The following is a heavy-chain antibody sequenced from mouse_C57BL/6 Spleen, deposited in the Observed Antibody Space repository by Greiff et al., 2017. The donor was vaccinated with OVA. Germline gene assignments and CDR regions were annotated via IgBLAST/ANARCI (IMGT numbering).Heavy chain of an antibody. J-gene: IGHJ2*01. CDR1: GYTFTSYT. Sequence: VKLQESGAELARPGASVKMSCKASGYTFTSYTMHWVKQRPGQGLEWIGYINPSSGYTKYNQKFKDKATLTADKSSSTAYMQLSSLTSEDSAVYYCAREDYPLYYFDYWGQGTTLTVSS. V-gene: IGHV1-4*01. CDR2: INPSSGYT. CDR3: AREDYPLYYFDY. D-gene: IGHD1-1*02.